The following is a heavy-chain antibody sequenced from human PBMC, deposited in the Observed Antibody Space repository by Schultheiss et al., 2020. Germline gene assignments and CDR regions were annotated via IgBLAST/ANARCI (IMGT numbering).Heavy chain of an antibody. D-gene: IGHD1-26*01. V-gene: IGHV4-39*01. J-gene: IGHJ4*02. Sequence: SATLSLTCTVSGGSISSSSYYWGWIRQPPGKGLEWIGSIYYSGSTYYNPSLKSRVTISVDTSKNQFSLKLSSVTAADTAVYYCARQHGSYIDYWGQGTLVTVSS. CDR1: GGSISSSSYY. CDR2: IYYSGST. CDR3: ARQHGSYIDY.